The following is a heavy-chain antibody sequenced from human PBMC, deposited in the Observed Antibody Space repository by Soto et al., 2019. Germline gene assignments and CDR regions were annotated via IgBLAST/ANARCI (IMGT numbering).Heavy chain of an antibody. D-gene: IGHD6-13*01. CDR1: GYTFTSYG. V-gene: IGHV1-18*01. J-gene: IGHJ5*02. CDR2: ISAYNGNT. CDR3: ARHQTLTAAAGTGWFDP. Sequence: ASVKVSCKAPGYTFTSYGISWVRQAPGQGLEWMGWISAYNGNTNYAQKLQGRVTMTTDTSKNQFSLKLSSVTAADTAVYYCARHQTLTAAAGTGWFDPWGQGTLVTVSS.